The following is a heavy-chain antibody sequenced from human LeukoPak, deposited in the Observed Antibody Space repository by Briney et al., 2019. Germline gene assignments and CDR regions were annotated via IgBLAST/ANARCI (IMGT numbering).Heavy chain of an antibody. Sequence: SETLSLTCTVSGGSISYDYWSWIRQSPGKRLEWIGYIHYSGATNYSPSLKSRVTISADTSKNQFSLKLSSVTAADTALYYCATLRGASTAVFDSWGQGALVTVSS. J-gene: IGHJ4*02. V-gene: IGHV4-59*08. CDR3: ATLRGASTAVFDS. CDR2: IHYSGAT. D-gene: IGHD2-21*02. CDR1: GGSISYDY.